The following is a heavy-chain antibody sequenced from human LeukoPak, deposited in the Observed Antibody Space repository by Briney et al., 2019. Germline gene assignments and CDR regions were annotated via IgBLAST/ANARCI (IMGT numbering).Heavy chain of an antibody. D-gene: IGHD1-26*01. V-gene: IGHV4-39*07. CDR2: IYYSGST. J-gene: IGHJ4*02. Sequence: PSETLSLTCSVSGGSISSGTYYWGWIRQPPEKGLEWIGSIYYSGSTYYNPSLKSRVTISVDTSKNQFSLKLSSVTAADTAVYYCARASSGSYDGPFDYWGQGTLVTVSS. CDR3: ARASSGSYDGPFDY. CDR1: GGSISSGTYY.